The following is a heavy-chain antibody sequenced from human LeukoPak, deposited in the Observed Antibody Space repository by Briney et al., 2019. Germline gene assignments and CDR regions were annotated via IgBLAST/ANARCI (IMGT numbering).Heavy chain of an antibody. CDR2: IFYSGNT. Sequence: SETLSLTCTVSGGSISSSSYYWGWIRQPPGKGLEWIGNIFYSGNTYFNPSLKSRVTISVDTSKNQFSLKLRSVTAADMAVYYCARSYYYYQYMDVWGKGTTVTVS. CDR1: GGSISSSSYY. J-gene: IGHJ6*03. V-gene: IGHV4-39*07. CDR3: ARSYYYYQYMDV.